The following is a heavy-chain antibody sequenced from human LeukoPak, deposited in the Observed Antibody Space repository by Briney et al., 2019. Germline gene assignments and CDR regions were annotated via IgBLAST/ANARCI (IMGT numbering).Heavy chain of an antibody. D-gene: IGHD3-10*01. CDR1: AFTFSSYG. V-gene: IGHV3-43D*03. Sequence: LPGGSLRLSCAASAFTFSSYGMSWVRQAPGKGLEWVSFISWDGGSTYYADSVKGRFTISRDNSKNSLYLQMNSLRAEDTALYYCAKDMAAYYYSSGNIDYWGQGTLVTVSS. J-gene: IGHJ4*02. CDR2: ISWDGGST. CDR3: AKDMAAYYYSSGNIDY.